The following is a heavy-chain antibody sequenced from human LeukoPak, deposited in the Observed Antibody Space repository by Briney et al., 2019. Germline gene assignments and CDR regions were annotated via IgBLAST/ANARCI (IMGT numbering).Heavy chain of an antibody. D-gene: IGHD6-6*01. J-gene: IGHJ6*02. Sequence: PSQTLSLTCTVSGGSISSGDYYWSWIRQPPGKGLEWIGYIYYSGSTYYNPSLKSRVTISVDTSKNQFSLKLSSVTAADTAVYYCARAPGRTGAYRIWYSSSSGVNYYYGMDVWGQGTTVTVSS. CDR1: GGSISSGDYY. CDR3: ARAPGRTGAYRIWYSSSSGVNYYYGMDV. V-gene: IGHV4-30-4*01. CDR2: IYYSGST.